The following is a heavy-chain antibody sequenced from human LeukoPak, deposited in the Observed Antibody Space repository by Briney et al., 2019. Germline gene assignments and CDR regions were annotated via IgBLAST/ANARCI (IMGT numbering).Heavy chain of an antibody. V-gene: IGHV4-59*08. D-gene: IGHD6-13*01. J-gene: IGHJ4*02. CDR2: IYYSGST. CDR3: ARRNVYSSSWDYFDY. Sequence: SETLSLTCTVSGGSISSYYWSWIRQPPGKGLEWIGYIYYSGSTNYNPSLKSRVTISVDTSKNQFSLKLSSVTAADTAVYYCARRNVYSSSWDYFDYWGQGTLVTVSS. CDR1: GGSISSYY.